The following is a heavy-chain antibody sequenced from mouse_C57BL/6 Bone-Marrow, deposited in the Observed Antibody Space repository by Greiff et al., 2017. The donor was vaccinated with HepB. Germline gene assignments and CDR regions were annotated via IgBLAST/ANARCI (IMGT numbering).Heavy chain of an antibody. CDR3: AKEIYYGQRGFAY. Sequence: VQLQQSGAELVKPGASVKMSCKASGYTFTSYWITWVKQRPGQGLEWIGDIYPGSGSTNYNEKFKSKATLTVDTSSSTAYMQLSSLTSEDSAVYYCAKEIYYGQRGFAYWGQGTLVTVSA. D-gene: IGHD2-1*01. CDR2: IYPGSGST. J-gene: IGHJ3*01. CDR1: GYTFTSYW. V-gene: IGHV1-55*01.